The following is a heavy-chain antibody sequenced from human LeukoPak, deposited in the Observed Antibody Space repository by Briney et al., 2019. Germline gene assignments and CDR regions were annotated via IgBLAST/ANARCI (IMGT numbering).Heavy chain of an antibody. CDR1: GFTFSNYG. J-gene: IGHJ4*02. CDR3: ARSVVPAASLDY. D-gene: IGHD2-2*01. CDR2: ISYDGSNK. V-gene: IGHV3-30*03. Sequence: PGGSLRLSCAASGFTFSNYGMHWVRQAPGKGLEWVAVISYDGSNKYYADSVKGRFTISRDNSKNMLYLEMNSLRAEDTAVYYCARSVVPAASLDYWGQGTLVTVSS.